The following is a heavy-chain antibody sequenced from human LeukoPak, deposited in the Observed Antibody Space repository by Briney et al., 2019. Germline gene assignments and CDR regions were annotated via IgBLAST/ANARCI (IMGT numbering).Heavy chain of an antibody. CDR3: ARQLKYYGSGPGWFDP. J-gene: IGHJ5*02. Sequence: ETLSLSCAVYGGSFRGSHWGWVRQPPGKVVEGIGELNHSESTNSNLSLQSRVTISVDPSKTPFSLKLSSVTAADTAVYYCARQLKYYGSGPGWFDPWGQGTLVTVSS. D-gene: IGHD3-10*01. CDR1: GGSFRGSH. V-gene: IGHV4-34*01. CDR2: LNHSEST.